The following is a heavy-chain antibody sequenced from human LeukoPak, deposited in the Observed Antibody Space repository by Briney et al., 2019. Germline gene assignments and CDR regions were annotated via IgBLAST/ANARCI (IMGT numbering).Heavy chain of an antibody. D-gene: IGHD2-2*01. Sequence: GASAKVSCKVSGYTLTELSMHWVRQAPGKGLEWIGGFDPEDGETIYAQKFQGRVTMTEDTSTDTAYMELSSLRSEDTAVYYCATGGTSWTDEFDYWGQGTLVTVSS. V-gene: IGHV1-24*01. CDR1: GYTLTELS. CDR3: ATGGTSWTDEFDY. CDR2: FDPEDGET. J-gene: IGHJ4*02.